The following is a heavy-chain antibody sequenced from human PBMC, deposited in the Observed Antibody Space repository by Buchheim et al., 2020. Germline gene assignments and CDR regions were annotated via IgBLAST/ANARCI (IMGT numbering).Heavy chain of an antibody. Sequence: QVQLVESGGGVVQPGRSLRLSCAASGFTFSSYGMHWVRQAPGKGLEWVAVISYDGSNKYYADSVKGRFTISRDNSKTTLYLQMNSLRAEDTAVYYCAKGEYCTNGVCSDYYYGMDVWGQGTT. CDR1: GFTFSSYG. CDR2: ISYDGSNK. D-gene: IGHD2-8*01. J-gene: IGHJ6*02. CDR3: AKGEYCTNGVCSDYYYGMDV. V-gene: IGHV3-30*18.